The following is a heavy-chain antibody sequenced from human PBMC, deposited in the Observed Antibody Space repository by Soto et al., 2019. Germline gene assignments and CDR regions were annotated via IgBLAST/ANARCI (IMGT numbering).Heavy chain of an antibody. Sequence: QVQLQESGPGLVKPSDTLALTCAVSGYSISSSNWWGWIRQLPGKGLEWIGDIYYSGTAYYNPSHKIRVTMSVAASEIQFSLQLPSVTAVDTAVYYSAINDIHGPIHSWGEGTLVTVSS. D-gene: IGHD2-21*01. J-gene: IGHJ4*02. CDR1: GYSISSSNW. CDR2: IYYSGTA. CDR3: AINDIHGPIHS. V-gene: IGHV4-28*01.